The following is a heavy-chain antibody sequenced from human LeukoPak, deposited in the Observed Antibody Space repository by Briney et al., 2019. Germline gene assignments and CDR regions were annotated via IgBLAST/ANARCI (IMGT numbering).Heavy chain of an antibody. D-gene: IGHD3-3*01. CDR3: AKDPGFWSGYPDY. CDR2: IRYDGSNK. V-gene: IGHV3-30*02. Sequence: GGSLRLSCAASGFTFSSYGMHWVRQAPGKGLEWVAFIRYDGSNKYYAGSVKGRFTISRDNSKNTLYLQMNSLRAEDTAVYYCAKDPGFWSGYPDYWGQGTLVTVSS. CDR1: GFTFSSYG. J-gene: IGHJ4*02.